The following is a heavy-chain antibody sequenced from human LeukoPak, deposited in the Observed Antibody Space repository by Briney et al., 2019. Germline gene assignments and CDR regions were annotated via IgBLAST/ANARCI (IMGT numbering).Heavy chain of an antibody. J-gene: IGHJ4*02. CDR2: IDYSGTT. D-gene: IGHD5-24*01. CDR3: ARPSRAGYKIGDY. Sequence: SETLSLTCTVSGGSISSSSNYWGWIRQHPGKGLEWIGSIDYSGTTYYNPSLKSRVTISAATSKTHLSLKLSSAAAAATAVYYCARPSRAGYKIGDYWGQGTLVTVSS. V-gene: IGHV4-39*02. CDR1: GGSISSSSNY.